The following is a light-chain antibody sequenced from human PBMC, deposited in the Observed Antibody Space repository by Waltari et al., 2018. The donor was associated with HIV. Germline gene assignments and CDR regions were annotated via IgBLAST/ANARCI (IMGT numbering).Light chain of an antibody. V-gene: IGLV3-25*03. CDR1: ALPKQY. Sequence: SYELTQPTSVSVSPGQPARITCSGDALPKQYTYWYQQKPGQAPVLVIYKDIERPSGIPERFSGSNSGTTVTLTISGVQAEDEADYYCQSADSSGSPYVVFGGGTKLTVL. CDR3: QSADSSGSPYVV. J-gene: IGLJ2*01. CDR2: KDI.